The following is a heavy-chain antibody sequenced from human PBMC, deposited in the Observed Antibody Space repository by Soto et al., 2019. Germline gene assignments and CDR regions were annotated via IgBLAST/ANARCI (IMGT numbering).Heavy chain of an antibody. CDR3: VRQVGATGSYSYAV. V-gene: IGHV4-59*02. J-gene: IGHJ3*01. CDR1: GASVINDY. Sequence: QVQLQESGPGVVKPSETLSLTCTVTGASVINDYWNWIRQPPGKGLEWIGFVYDSGSTSYNSSLKSRLNISVDTSKNQFSLKLSSVTAADTAVYYCVRQVGATGSYSYAVWGQGTMVTVSS. CDR2: VYDSGST. D-gene: IGHD1-26*01.